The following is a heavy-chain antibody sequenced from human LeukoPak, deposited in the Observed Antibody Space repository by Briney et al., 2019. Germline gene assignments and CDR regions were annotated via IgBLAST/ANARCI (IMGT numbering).Heavy chain of an antibody. D-gene: IGHD3-22*01. Sequence: GGSLRLSCAASGFNFNNYNMNWVRQAPGKGLEWVSSISSSSSYIYYADSVKGRFTISRDNAKNSLYLQLNSLRAEDTAVFYCARGSYYYDSSGYLPDYWGQRTMVTDSS. CDR3: ARGSYYYDSSGYLPDY. CDR1: GFNFNNYN. V-gene: IGHV3-21*01. CDR2: ISSSSSYI. J-gene: IGHJ4*02.